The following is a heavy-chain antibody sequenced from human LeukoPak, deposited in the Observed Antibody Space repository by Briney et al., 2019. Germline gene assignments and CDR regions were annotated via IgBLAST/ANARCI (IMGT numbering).Heavy chain of an antibody. CDR2: IYYSGST. J-gene: IGHJ3*02. Sequence: SETVSLTCTVSGGSISSSSYYWGWIRQPPGKGLEWIGSIYYSGSTYYNPSLKSRVTISVDTSKNQFSLKLSSVTAADTAVYYCARSQKSAGTQGARNAFDIWGQGTMVTVSS. D-gene: IGHD6-13*01. V-gene: IGHV4-39*01. CDR3: ARSQKSAGTQGARNAFDI. CDR1: GGSISSSSYY.